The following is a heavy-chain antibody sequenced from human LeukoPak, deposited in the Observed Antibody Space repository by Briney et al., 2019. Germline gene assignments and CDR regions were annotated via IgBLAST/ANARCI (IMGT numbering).Heavy chain of an antibody. D-gene: IGHD3-22*01. CDR2: INPNSGGT. CDR1: GYTFTGYY. CDR3: ARSLTYYYDSSGYFPGVSWFDP. Sequence: ASVKVSCKASGYTFTGYYMHWVRQAPGQGLEWMGWINPNSGGTNYAQKFQGRVTMTRDTSISTAYMELSRLRSDDTAVYYCARSLTYYYDSSGYFPGVSWFDPWGQGTLVTVSS. V-gene: IGHV1-2*02. J-gene: IGHJ5*02.